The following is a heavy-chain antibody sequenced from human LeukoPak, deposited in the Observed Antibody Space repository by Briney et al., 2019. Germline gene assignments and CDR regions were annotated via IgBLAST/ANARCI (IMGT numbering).Heavy chain of an antibody. J-gene: IGHJ1*01. CDR1: GYTLTELS. V-gene: IGHV1-24*01. D-gene: IGHD1-26*01. Sequence: ASVKVSCKVSGYTLTELSMHWVRQAPGKGLEWMGGFDPEDGETIYAQKFQGRVTMTEDTSTDTAYMELSSLRSEDTAVYYCANTGSGSYYLMVYFQHWGQGTLVTVSS. CDR3: ANTGSGSYYLMVYFQH. CDR2: FDPEDGET.